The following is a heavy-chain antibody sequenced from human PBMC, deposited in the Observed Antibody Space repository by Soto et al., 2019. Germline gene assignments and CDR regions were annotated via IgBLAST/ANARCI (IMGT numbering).Heavy chain of an antibody. Sequence: EVQLVESGGDLVQPGGSLRLSCAASGFTFSSYWMHWVRQAPGKGLVWVSRINPDGSRTSYADSVKGRFTISSDIAKNTLNLQMNSLGAEDTAVYYCARVAVTTYYFDYGGQGTLVTVSS. CDR2: INPDGSRT. J-gene: IGHJ4*02. CDR1: GFTFSSYW. CDR3: ARVAVTTYYFDY. D-gene: IGHD4-17*01. V-gene: IGHV3-74*01.